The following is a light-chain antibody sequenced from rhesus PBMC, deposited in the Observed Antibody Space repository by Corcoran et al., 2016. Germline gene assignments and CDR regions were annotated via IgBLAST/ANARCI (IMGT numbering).Light chain of an antibody. CDR2: GAS. CDR1: QSVGSY. Sequence: ETVVTQSPATLALSPGERATLSCRASQSVGSYLAWYQQKPGQAPRLLIYGASSRATGIPGRFRGSGSVTDFTLTISSLEPEDVGIYYCQQGTNLSTFGPGTKLDIK. V-gene: IGKV3-24*04. J-gene: IGKJ3*01. CDR3: QQGTNLST.